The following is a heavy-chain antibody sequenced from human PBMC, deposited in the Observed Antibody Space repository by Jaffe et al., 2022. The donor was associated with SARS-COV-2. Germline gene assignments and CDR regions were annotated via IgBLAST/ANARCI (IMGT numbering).Heavy chain of an antibody. Sequence: QVQLVQSGAEVKKPGASVKVSCKASGYTFTSYDINWVRQATGQGLEWMGWMNPNSGNTGYAQKFQGRVTMTRNTSISTAYMELSSLRSEDTAVYYCAILGGYGRYYYYYGMDVWGQGTTVTVSS. CDR1: GYTFTSYD. D-gene: IGHD3-22*01. CDR2: MNPNSGNT. V-gene: IGHV1-8*01. J-gene: IGHJ6*02. CDR3: AILGGYGRYYYYYGMDV.